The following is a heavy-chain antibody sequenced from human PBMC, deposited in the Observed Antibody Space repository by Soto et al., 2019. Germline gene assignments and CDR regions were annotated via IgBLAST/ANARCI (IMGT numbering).Heavy chain of an antibody. CDR2: IYNSGGT. V-gene: IGHV4-61*08. D-gene: IGHD3-10*01. Sequence: QVQLQEAGPGLVKPADTLSLSCTVSGDSVDVGGYFWSWIRQSPGGVLEWIGFIYNSGGTNSNPSLRSRITMSMDTSKNAFSLSLNSVTAADSAVYYCARGKGGLHYYFDSWGQGTPVTVSS. J-gene: IGHJ4*02. CDR1: GDSVDVGGYF. CDR3: ARGKGGLHYYFDS.